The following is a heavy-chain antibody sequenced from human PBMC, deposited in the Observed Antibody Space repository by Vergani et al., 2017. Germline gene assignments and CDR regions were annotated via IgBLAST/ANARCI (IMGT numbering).Heavy chain of an antibody. J-gene: IGHJ4*02. CDR3: ARDMGNTLYYDFWSGPQSYYFDY. CDR1: GYTFTSYA. Sequence: QVQLVQSGAEVKKPGASVKVSCKASGYTFTSYAMHWVRQAPGQRLEWMGWINTGNGNTNYAQKLQGRVTMTTDTSTSTAYMELRSLRSDDTAVYYCARDMGNTLYYDFWSGPQSYYFDYWGQGTLVTVSS. D-gene: IGHD3-3*01. V-gene: IGHV1-3*04. CDR2: INTGNGNT.